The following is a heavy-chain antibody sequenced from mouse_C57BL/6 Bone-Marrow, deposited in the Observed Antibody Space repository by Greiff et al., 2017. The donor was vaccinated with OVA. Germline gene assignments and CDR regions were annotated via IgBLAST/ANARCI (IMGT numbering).Heavy chain of an antibody. J-gene: IGHJ1*03. CDR3: TADYYGSSYWYFEV. CDR2: IRLKSDNYAT. D-gene: IGHD1-1*01. CDR1: GFTFSNYW. V-gene: IGHV6-3*01. Sequence: EVQLVESGGGLVQPGGSMKLSCVASGFTFSNYWMNWVRQSPEKGLEWVAQIRLKSDNYATHYAESVKGRFTILRDDSKSSVYLQMNNLRAEDTGIYYCTADYYGSSYWYFEVWGTGTTVTVSA.